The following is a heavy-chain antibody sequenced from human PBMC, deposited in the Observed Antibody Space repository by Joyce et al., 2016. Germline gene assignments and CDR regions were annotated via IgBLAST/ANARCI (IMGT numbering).Heavy chain of an antibody. Sequence: QVQLQESGPGLVKRSGTLSLTCAVSGDSVSSNNWWIWVRQPPGKGLQWVGEVFRTGSTNYNPSLKSRLTISMDKSKNDFSLRLSSVTAADTAIYYCSRQDFGAFDIWGQGTLVTVSS. CDR1: GDSVSSNNW. J-gene: IGHJ3*02. CDR3: SRQDFGAFDI. D-gene: IGHD3-10*01. V-gene: IGHV4-4*02. CDR2: VFRTGST.